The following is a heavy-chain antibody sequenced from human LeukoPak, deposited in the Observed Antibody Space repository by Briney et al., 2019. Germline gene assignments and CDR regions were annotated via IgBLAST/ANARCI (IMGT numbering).Heavy chain of an antibody. CDR3: ARGHGRLYYYGSGNRFDP. Sequence: SENLSLTCAVYGGSFSGYYWSWLRQPPGKGLEWIGEINHSGSTNYNPSLKSRVTISVDPSKHHFSLKLSSVTAADTHVYYCARGHGRLYYYGSGNRFDPGAQGTLVTVSS. D-gene: IGHD3-10*01. CDR2: INHSGST. CDR1: GGSFSGYY. V-gene: IGHV4-34*01. J-gene: IGHJ5*02.